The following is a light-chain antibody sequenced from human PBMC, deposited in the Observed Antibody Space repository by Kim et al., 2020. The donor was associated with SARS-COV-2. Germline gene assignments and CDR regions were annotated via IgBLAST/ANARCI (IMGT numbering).Light chain of an antibody. CDR3: QKYNSAPWT. CDR2: AAS. V-gene: IGKV1-27*01. CDR1: QDIANS. J-gene: IGKJ1*01. Sequence: ASVGDKVTITCRASQDIANSLAWYQQKPGKVPQVLIYAASTLQSGVPSRFSGSGSGTEFTLTIGSLQTEDVATYYCQKYNSAPWTFGPGTKVDIK.